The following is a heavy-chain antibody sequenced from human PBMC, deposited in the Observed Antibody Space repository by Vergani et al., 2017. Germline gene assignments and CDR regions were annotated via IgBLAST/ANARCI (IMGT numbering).Heavy chain of an antibody. V-gene: IGHV4-38-2*01. CDR3: ARGLAEGRIVDAFDI. J-gene: IGHJ3*02. D-gene: IGHD2-15*01. CDR1: GYSISSGYY. Sequence: QVQLQESGPGLVKPSETLSLTCAVSGYSISSGYYWGWIRQPPGKGQEWIGSIYHSGSTYYNPSLKSRVTISVDTSKNQFSLKLSSVTAADTAVYYCARGLAEGRIVDAFDIWGQGTMVTVSS. CDR2: IYHSGST.